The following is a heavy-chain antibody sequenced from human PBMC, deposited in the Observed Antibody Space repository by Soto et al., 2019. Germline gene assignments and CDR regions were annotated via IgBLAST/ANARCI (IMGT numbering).Heavy chain of an antibody. CDR1: GGSISSYY. D-gene: IGHD4-17*01. CDR2: IYHSGST. J-gene: IGHJ3*02. Sequence: PSETLSLTCTVSGGSISSYYWSWIRQPPGKGLEWIGYIYHSGSTNYNPSLKSRVTISVDTSKNQFSLKLSSVTAADTAVYYCAREMNYGDYGAFDIWGQGTMVTVSS. CDR3: AREMNYGDYGAFDI. V-gene: IGHV4-59*01.